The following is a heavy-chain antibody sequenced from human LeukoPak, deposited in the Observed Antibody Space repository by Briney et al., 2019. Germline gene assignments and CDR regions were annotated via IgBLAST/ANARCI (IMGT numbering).Heavy chain of an antibody. V-gene: IGHV3-48*01. CDR3: ARVDGGFAYSEWLHKGSDF. Sequence: GGSLRLSCAASGFTFSSYSMNWVRQAPGKGLEWVSYISSSSTIYYADSVKGRFTISRNNAKNSLYLQMNSLRAEDTAVYYCARVDGGFAYSEWLHKGSDFWGQGTLVTVSS. D-gene: IGHD5-12*01. CDR1: GFTFSSYS. CDR2: ISSSSTI. J-gene: IGHJ4*02.